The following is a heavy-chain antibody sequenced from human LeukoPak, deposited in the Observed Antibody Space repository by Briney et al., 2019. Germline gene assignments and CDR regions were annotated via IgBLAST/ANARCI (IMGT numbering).Heavy chain of an antibody. Sequence: GGSLRLSCATSGFTFSSYAMSWVRQAPGKGLEWVSAISGSGGSTYYADSVKGRFTISRDNSKNTLYLQMNSLRAEDTAVYYCAKVYSRIAAAGTFDYWGQGTLVTVSS. CDR1: GFTFSSYA. CDR3: AKVYSRIAAAGTFDY. CDR2: ISGSGGST. D-gene: IGHD6-13*01. V-gene: IGHV3-23*01. J-gene: IGHJ4*02.